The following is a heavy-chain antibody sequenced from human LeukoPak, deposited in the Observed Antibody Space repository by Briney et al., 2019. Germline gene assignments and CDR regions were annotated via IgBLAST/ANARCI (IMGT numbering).Heavy chain of an antibody. Sequence: GGSLRLSCGASGFTFRTSWMHWLRQAPGKGLAWVSRINDDGSITTYADSVKGRVTISRDNAKNTLYLQMNSLRAEDTAVYYCARGLGSPTDYWGQGTLVTVSS. CDR3: ARGLGSPTDY. CDR1: GFTFRTSW. CDR2: INDDGSIT. V-gene: IGHV3-74*01. J-gene: IGHJ4*02. D-gene: IGHD1-26*01.